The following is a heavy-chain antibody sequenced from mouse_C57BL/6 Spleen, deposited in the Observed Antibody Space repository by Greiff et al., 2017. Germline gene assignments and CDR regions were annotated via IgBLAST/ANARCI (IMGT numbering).Heavy chain of an antibody. Sequence: VQLQQSGAELVKPGASVKLSCKASGYTFTSYWMQWVKQRPGQGLEWIGEIDPSDSYTNYNQKFKGKTTLTVDTSSSTAYMQLSSLTSEDSAVYYCARGDGNYDWGQGTTLTVSS. V-gene: IGHV1-50*01. J-gene: IGHJ2*01. D-gene: IGHD2-1*01. CDR3: ARGDGNYD. CDR1: GYTFTSYW. CDR2: IDPSDSYT.